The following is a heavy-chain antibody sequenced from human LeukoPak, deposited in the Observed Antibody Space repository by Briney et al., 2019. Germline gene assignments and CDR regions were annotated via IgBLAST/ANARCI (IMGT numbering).Heavy chain of an antibody. J-gene: IGHJ4*02. CDR3: ARDNDFWSGYWFDY. CDR2: FSSSSSYI. CDR1: GFTFSSYS. Sequence: GGSLRLSCAASGFTFSSYSMNWVRQAPGKGLEWVSSFSSSSSYIYYADSVKGRFTISRDNSKNTLYLQMNSLRAEDTAVYYCARDNDFWSGYWFDYWGQGTLVTVSS. D-gene: IGHD3-3*01. V-gene: IGHV3-21*01.